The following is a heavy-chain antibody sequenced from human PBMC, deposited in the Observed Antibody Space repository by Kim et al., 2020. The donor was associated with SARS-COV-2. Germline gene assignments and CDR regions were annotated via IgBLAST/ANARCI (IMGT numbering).Heavy chain of an antibody. V-gene: IGHV5-51*01. CDR2: IYPGDSDT. D-gene: IGHD3-16*01. J-gene: IGHJ4*02. Sequence: GESLKISCKGSGYNFPSYWIGWVRQMPGKGLEWMGIIYPGDSDTRYSPSFQGQVTISADKSTTTAYLQWSSLKASDTAMYYCARSADPYDYYFDYWGQGTLVTVSS. CDR3: ARSADPYDYYFDY. CDR1: GYNFPSYW.